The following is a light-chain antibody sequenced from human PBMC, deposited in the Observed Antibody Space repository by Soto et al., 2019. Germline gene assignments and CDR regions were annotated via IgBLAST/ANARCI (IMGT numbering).Light chain of an antibody. J-gene: IGKJ1*01. CDR1: QSVSNNY. V-gene: IGKV3-20*01. CDR2: GAS. Sequence: EIALTQSPGTLPLSPGESATLSCRATQSVSNNYLAWYLQKPGQAPRLLIYGASDRATGIPDRFSGSWSWTDVTLTISRLEPEDFVVYYRLQDASSGTFGQGTKLELK. CDR3: LQDASSGT.